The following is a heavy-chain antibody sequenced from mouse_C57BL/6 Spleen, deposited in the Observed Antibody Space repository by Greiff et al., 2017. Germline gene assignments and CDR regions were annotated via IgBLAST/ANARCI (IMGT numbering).Heavy chain of an antibody. CDR1: GYTFTSYW. D-gene: IGHD2-4*01. J-gene: IGHJ2*01. CDR3: ANIYYDYLDY. V-gene: IGHV1-59*01. Sequence: VQLQQPGAELVRPGTSVKLSCKASGYTFTSYWMQWVKQRPGQGLEWIGLIDPSDSYTNYNQKFKGKATLTVDTSSSTAYMQLSSLTSEDSAVYYCANIYYDYLDYWGQGTPLTVSS. CDR2: IDPSDSYT.